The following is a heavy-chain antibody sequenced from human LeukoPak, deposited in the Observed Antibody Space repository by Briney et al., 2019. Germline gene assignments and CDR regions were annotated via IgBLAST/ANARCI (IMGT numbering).Heavy chain of an antibody. CDR3: ARVGYVAVSHYFAY. CDR1: GFTFSDYF. J-gene: IGHJ4*02. V-gene: IGHV3-72*01. Sequence: GGSLRLSCAASGFTFSDYFLDWVRQAPGKGLEWVGRSRNKAKGYTTEYAASVKDRFVISRDHSSNALYLQMYSLKTEDTAVYYLARVGYVAVSHYFAYWGQGTLVTVSS. D-gene: IGHD6-19*01. CDR2: SRNKAKGYTT.